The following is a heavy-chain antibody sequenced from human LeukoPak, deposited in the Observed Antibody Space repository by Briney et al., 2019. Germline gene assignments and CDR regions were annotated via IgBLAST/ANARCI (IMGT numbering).Heavy chain of an antibody. V-gene: IGHV3-48*02. CDR3: APGQRYAFDY. CDR1: GFSVTDYT. J-gene: IGHJ4*02. CDR2: IRATAEGAKYV. Sequence: GGSLRLSCATSGFSVTDYTTNWGRQAPGKGREWISNIRATAEGAKYVYYADSVKGRVTNSTVYGKITLYRHMNSVGDDGTAGYYCAPGQRYAFDYWGQGILVTVSS. D-gene: IGHD3-9*01.